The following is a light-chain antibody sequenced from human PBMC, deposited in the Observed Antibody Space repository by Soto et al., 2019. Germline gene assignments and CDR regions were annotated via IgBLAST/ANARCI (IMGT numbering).Light chain of an antibody. CDR1: QDISHY. Sequence: DIQMTQSPSFLSASVGDRVTITCQASQDISHYLSWYQQKPGKAPRLLIYDASSLETGVPSRFSGSGSGTDFTFTITSLQPEDIATYYCQQYHNLLLTFGGGTKVEIK. V-gene: IGKV1-33*01. CDR2: DAS. J-gene: IGKJ4*01. CDR3: QQYHNLLLT.